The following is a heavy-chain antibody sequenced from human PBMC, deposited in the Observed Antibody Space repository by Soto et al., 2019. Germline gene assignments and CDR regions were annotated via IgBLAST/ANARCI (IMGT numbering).Heavy chain of an antibody. V-gene: IGHV4-31*03. CDR3: ARDLNYDFWSGRGWNRFDP. CDR1: GGSISSGGYY. D-gene: IGHD3-3*01. Sequence: SETLSLTCTVSGGSISSGGYYWSWIRQHPGKGLEWIGYIYYSGSTYYNPSLKSRVTISVDTSKNQFSQKLSSVTAADTAVYYCARDLNYDFWSGRGWNRFDPWGQGTLVTVSS. J-gene: IGHJ5*02. CDR2: IYYSGST.